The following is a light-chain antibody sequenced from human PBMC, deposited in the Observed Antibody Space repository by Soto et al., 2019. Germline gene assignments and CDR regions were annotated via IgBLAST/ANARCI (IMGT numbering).Light chain of an antibody. Sequence: EIAMTQSPATLSVSPGERATLSCRASQSISTELAWYQQIPGQPPRLLIYSASTLPTGVPARFTGSGSGSEFTLTISGLQPEDFAIYYCQQGHNWPLTFGQGTRLEI. CDR2: SAS. CDR1: QSISTE. J-gene: IGKJ2*01. CDR3: QQGHNWPLT. V-gene: IGKV3-15*01.